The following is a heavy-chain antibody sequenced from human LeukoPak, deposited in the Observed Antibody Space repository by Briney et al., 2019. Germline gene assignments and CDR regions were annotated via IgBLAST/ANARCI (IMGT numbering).Heavy chain of an antibody. D-gene: IGHD6-13*01. CDR3: AMLLAAASAPYYFDF. CDR2: IFPGDSDT. J-gene: IGHJ4*02. Sequence: GESLKISCKGFGYSFTSYWVAWVRQMPGKGLEWMGAIFPGDSDTRYSPSLQGQVTISADKSINAAYLQWNSLKASDTAIYYCAMLLAAASAPYYFDFWGQGTLVTVSS. V-gene: IGHV5-51*01. CDR1: GYSFTSYW.